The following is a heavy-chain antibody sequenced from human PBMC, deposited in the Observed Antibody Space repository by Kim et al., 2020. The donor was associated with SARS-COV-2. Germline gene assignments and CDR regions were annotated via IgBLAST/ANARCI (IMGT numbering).Heavy chain of an antibody. CDR1: GGTFSSYA. D-gene: IGHD5-12*01. CDR3: ARVMLRNYYYYGMDV. V-gene: IGHV1-69*13. Sequence: SVKVSCKASGGTFSSYAISWVRQAPGQGLEWMGGIIPIFGTANYAQKFRGRVTITADESTSTAYMELSSLRSEDTAVYYCARVMLRNYYYYGMDVWGQGTTVTVSS. J-gene: IGHJ6*02. CDR2: IIPIFGTA.